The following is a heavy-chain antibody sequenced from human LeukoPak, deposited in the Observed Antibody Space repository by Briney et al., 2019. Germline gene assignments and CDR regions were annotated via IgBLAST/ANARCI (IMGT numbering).Heavy chain of an antibody. Sequence: GGSLRLSCTASGFTFDNYWMTWVRQPPGKGLEWVANIKQDGGERYYVDSVRGRVTISRDNSKNSLYLQMNSLRAEDTAVYYCVRDGRPLDYWGQGTLVIVS. CDR2: IKQDGGER. CDR3: VRDGRPLDY. V-gene: IGHV3-7*01. CDR1: GFTFDNYW. D-gene: IGHD3/OR15-3a*01. J-gene: IGHJ4*02.